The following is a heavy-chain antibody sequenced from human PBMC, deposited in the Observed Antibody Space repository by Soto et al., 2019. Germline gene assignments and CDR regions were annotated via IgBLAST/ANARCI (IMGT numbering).Heavy chain of an antibody. CDR2: ISWNSGSI. J-gene: IGHJ4*02. Sequence: SLRLSCAASGFTFDDYAMHWVRQAPGKGLEWVSGISWNSGSIGYADSVKGRFTISRDNAKNSLYLQMNSLRAEDTALYYCAKDLRYSSGSHFDYWGQGTLVTVSS. CDR3: AKDLRYSSGSHFDY. CDR1: GFTFDDYA. D-gene: IGHD6-19*01. V-gene: IGHV3-9*01.